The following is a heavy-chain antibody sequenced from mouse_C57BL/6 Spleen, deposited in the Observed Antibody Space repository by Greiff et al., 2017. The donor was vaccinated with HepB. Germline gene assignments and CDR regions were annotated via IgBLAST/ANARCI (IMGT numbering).Heavy chain of an antibody. CDR3: ARGRGLLRIDY. CDR1: GFTFSDYG. CDR2: ISSGSSTI. D-gene: IGHD2-3*01. V-gene: IGHV5-17*01. Sequence: EVQVVESGGGLVKPGGSLKLSCAASGFTFSDYGMHWVRQAPEKGLEWVAYISSGSSTIYYADTVKGRFTISRDNAKNNLFLQMTSLRSEDTAMYYFARGRGLLRIDYWGQGTTLTVSS. J-gene: IGHJ2*01.